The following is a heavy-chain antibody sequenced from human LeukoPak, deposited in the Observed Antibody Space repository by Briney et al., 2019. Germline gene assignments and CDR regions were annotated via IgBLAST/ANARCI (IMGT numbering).Heavy chain of an antibody. D-gene: IGHD6-6*01. CDR2: INQSGST. CDR3: ARHKSVQTAFDI. V-gene: IGHV4-34*01. CDR1: DGSFSGCY. Sequence: SETLPLTCAVYDGSFSGCYWSWIRQPPGKGLEWIGEINQSGSTNYNPSLKSRVTISVDTSKKQVSLKLSSVTAADTAVYYCARHKSVQTAFDIWGQGTMVTVSS. J-gene: IGHJ3*02.